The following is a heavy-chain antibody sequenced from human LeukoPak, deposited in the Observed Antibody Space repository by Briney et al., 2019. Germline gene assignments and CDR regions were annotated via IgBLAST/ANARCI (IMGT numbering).Heavy chain of an antibody. J-gene: IGHJ4*02. CDR3: AREYYDSSGSQGDYFDY. V-gene: IGHV3-30*19. Sequence: GGSLRLSCAASGFMFSNYGMHWVRQAPGKGLEWVAFISYDGTSKYYADSVKGRFTISRDNSKNTLYLQMNSLRAEDTSVYYCAREYYDSSGSQGDYFDYWGQGTLVTVSS. CDR1: GFMFSNYG. CDR2: ISYDGTSK. D-gene: IGHD3-22*01.